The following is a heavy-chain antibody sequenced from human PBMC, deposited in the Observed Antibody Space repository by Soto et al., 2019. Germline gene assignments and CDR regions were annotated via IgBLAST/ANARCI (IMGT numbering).Heavy chain of an antibody. Sequence: QVQLVQSGAEVKKPGSSVKVSCKASGGTFRSYTITWVRQAPGQGLEWMGRIIPILAITNYAQKFQGRVTITADKSTSTAYMGLSSLRSEDTAVYYCATLAAAGTYFDYWGQGTLVTVSS. CDR3: ATLAAAGTYFDY. CDR1: GGTFRSYT. CDR2: IIPILAIT. D-gene: IGHD6-13*01. V-gene: IGHV1-69*02. J-gene: IGHJ4*02.